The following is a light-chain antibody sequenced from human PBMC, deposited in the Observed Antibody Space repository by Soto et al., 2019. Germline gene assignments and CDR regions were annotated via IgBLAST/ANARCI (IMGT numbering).Light chain of an antibody. CDR1: QSVSGN. CDR2: GAS. V-gene: IGKV3-15*01. CDR3: QQYNNWPLFT. J-gene: IGKJ3*01. Sequence: EIVMTKSPATLSVSPGERATLSCRASQSVSGNLAWYQQKPGQAPRLLIYGASTRATGIPARFSGSGSGTEFTLTISSLQSEDFAVYYCQQYNNWPLFTFGPGTKVDI.